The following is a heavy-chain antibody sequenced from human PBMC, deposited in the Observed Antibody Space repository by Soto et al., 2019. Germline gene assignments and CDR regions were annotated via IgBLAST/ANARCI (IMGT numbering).Heavy chain of an antibody. J-gene: IGHJ6*02. CDR3: ARVAGDSEFYYYYYGMDV. Sequence: SVKVSCKASGGTFSSYAISWVLQAPGQGLEWMGGIIPIFGTANYAQKFQGRVTITADESTSTAYMELSSLRSEDTAVYYCARVAGDSEFYYYYYGMDVWGQGTTVTVSS. CDR2: IIPIFGTA. D-gene: IGHD4-17*01. V-gene: IGHV1-69*13. CDR1: GGTFSSYA.